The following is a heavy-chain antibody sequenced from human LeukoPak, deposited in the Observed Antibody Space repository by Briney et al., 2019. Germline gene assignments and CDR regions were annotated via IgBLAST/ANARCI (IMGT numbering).Heavy chain of an antibody. CDR3: ARQFEF. V-gene: IGHV4-59*08. J-gene: IGHJ4*02. CDR1: GGSLSSYY. Sequence: SETLSLTCTVFGGSLSSYYWVWVRQPPGKGLEWIGLIYSSGSIKYSPSLKSRLTMLLDTSKNQISLKLTSVTAADTAIYYCARQFEFWGQGTLVTVSS. CDR2: IYSSGSI.